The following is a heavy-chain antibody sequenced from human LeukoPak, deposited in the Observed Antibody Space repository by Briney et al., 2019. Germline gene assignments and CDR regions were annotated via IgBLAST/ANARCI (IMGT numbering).Heavy chain of an antibody. V-gene: IGHV3-7*01. D-gene: IGHD4-17*01. J-gene: IGHJ4*02. CDR3: ARDWGYGSDY. Sequence: PGGSLRLSCVASEFTFSSYWMSWVRQAPGKGLEWVATIKQDGSEKYYVDSVKGRFTISRDNGKSSLNLQMTSLRVEDTAVYYCARDWGYGSDYWGQGTLVTVSS. CDR1: EFTFSSYW. CDR2: IKQDGSEK.